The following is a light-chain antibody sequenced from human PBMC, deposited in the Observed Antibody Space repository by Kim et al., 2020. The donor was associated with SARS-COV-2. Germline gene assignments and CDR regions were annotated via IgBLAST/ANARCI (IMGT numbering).Light chain of an antibody. CDR2: DAS. Sequence: SASPGERVTLSCRASQSVSSNLAWYQQKPGQAPRLLIYDASTRATDIPTKFSGSGSGTEFTLTISSLQSEDFAVYFCQQYNNWLTFGGGTKVDIK. CDR3: QQYNNWLT. CDR1: QSVSSN. J-gene: IGKJ4*01. V-gene: IGKV3-15*01.